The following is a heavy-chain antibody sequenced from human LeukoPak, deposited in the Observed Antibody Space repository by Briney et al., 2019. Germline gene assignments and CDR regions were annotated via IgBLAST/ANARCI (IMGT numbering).Heavy chain of an antibody. J-gene: IGHJ4*02. D-gene: IGHD2-15*01. CDR1: GFTFSIYA. Sequence: GGSLRLSCAASGFTFSIYAMHWVRQAPGKGLEWVAVTSYDGTRKYYADSVKGRFTISRDNSKNTLHLQMNSLRAEDTAVYYCAQGSGSCSGDSCYGNLDYRGQGTLVTVSS. CDR3: AQGSGSCSGDSCYGNLDY. CDR2: TSYDGTRK. V-gene: IGHV3-30*03.